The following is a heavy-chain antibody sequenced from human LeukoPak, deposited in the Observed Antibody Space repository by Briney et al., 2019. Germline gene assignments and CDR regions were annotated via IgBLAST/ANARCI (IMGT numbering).Heavy chain of an antibody. V-gene: IGHV1-69*05. Sequence: ASVKVSCKASGGTFSSYAISWVRQAPGQGLEWMGRIIPIFGTANYAQKFQGRVTITTDESTSTAYMELSSLRSEDTAVYYCARAVNRGYYYYMDVWGKGTTVTVSS. CDR3: ARAVNRGYYYYMDV. J-gene: IGHJ6*03. D-gene: IGHD2/OR15-2a*01. CDR1: GGTFSSYA. CDR2: IIPIFGTA.